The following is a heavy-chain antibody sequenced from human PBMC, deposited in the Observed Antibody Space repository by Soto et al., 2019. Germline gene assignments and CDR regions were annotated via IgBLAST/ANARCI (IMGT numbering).Heavy chain of an antibody. J-gene: IGHJ6*02. CDR3: ARDLRRCSSTSCSYGMDV. Sequence: SETLSLTCTVSGGSVSSGSYYWSWIRQPPGKGLEWIGYIYYSGSTNYNPSLKSRVTISVDTSKNQFSLKLSSVTAADTAVHYCARDLRRCSSTSCSYGMDVWGQGXTVTVSS. D-gene: IGHD2-2*01. CDR2: IYYSGST. V-gene: IGHV4-61*01. CDR1: GGSVSSGSYY.